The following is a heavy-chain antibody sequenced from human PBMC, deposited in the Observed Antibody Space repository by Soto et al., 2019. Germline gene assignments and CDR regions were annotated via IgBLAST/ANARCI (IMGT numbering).Heavy chain of an antibody. CDR1: GFTFSNAW. V-gene: IGHV3-15*01. CDR2: IKSKTDGGTT. CDR3: PTEGYCSSTSCYGMDV. J-gene: IGHJ6*02. D-gene: IGHD2-2*01. Sequence: EVQLVESGGGLVKPGGSLRLSCAASGFTFSNAWMSWVRQAPGKGLEWVGRIKSKTDGGTTDYAAPVKGRFTISRDDSHNTLYLQMNSLKPEDTAVYYCPTEGYCSSTSCYGMDVWGQGTTVTVSS.